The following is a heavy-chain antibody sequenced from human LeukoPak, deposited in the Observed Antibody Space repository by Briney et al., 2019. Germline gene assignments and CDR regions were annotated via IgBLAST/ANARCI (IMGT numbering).Heavy chain of an antibody. CDR1: GYTFTSYY. CDR3: AREPYYDFWSGYYLRAPTYYMDV. Sequence: ASVKVSCKASGYTFTSYYMHWVRQAPGQGLEWMGIINPSGGSTSYAQKFQGRVTMTRDMSTSTVYMELSSLRSEDTAVYYCAREPYYDFWSGYYLRAPTYYMDVWGKGTTVTVSS. CDR2: INPSGGST. J-gene: IGHJ6*03. V-gene: IGHV1-46*01. D-gene: IGHD3-3*01.